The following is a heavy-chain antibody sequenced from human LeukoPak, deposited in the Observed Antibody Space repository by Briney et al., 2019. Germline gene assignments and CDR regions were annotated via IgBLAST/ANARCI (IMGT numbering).Heavy chain of an antibody. CDR3: ARGLVVVTAIPYY. D-gene: IGHD2-21*02. J-gene: IGHJ4*02. V-gene: IGHV3-7*04. CDR1: GFTFSNYW. CDR2: IKQDGSEK. Sequence: GGSLRLSCAASGFTFSNYWMSWVRQAPGKGLEWVANIKQDGSEKHYVGSVKGRFTISRDNAKNSLYLQMNSLRAEDTAVYYCARGLVVVTAIPYYWGQGTLVTVSS.